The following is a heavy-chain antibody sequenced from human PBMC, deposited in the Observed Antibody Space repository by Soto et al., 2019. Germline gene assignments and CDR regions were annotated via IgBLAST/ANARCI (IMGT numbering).Heavy chain of an antibody. CDR2: ISAYSGHT. J-gene: IGHJ4*02. CDR3: ARERDSNSVCDY. CDR1: GYTFTNYG. V-gene: IGHV1-18*01. D-gene: IGHD7-27*01. Sequence: RASVKVSCKASGYTFTNYGISWVRQAPGQGLEWMGWISAYSGHTNYAQKLQGRVTMTTDTSTSTAYMELRSLRSDDTAVYYCARERDSNSVCDYWGLGTLVTVAS.